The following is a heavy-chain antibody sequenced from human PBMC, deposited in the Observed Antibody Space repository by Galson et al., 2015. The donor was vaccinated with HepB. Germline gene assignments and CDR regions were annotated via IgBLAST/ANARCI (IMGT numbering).Heavy chain of an antibody. V-gene: IGHV4-59*01. CDR2: IYYSGNT. CDR1: GGSISSDY. Sequence: ETLSLTCTVSGGSISSDYWSWLRQPPGKGLEWIGYIYYSGNTNYNPSLKSRVTISLDTSNNQFSLKLTSVTAADTAVYYCARGAGWWLYWGQGTLVTVSS. CDR3: ARGAGWWLY. J-gene: IGHJ4*02. D-gene: IGHD2-15*01.